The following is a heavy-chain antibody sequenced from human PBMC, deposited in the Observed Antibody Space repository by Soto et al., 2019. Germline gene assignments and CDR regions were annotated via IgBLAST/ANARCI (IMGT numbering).Heavy chain of an antibody. Sequence: QVQLLQSGAEVKKPGASVKVSCKASGYRFTTYGITWVRLAPGQGLEWLGGISTYNGNTDYAQNLQDRVTMTTETSTSTAYMEVTSLTSDDTAVYYCARGLGNNGLDVWGQGTTVTVSS. CDR2: ISTYNGNT. CDR3: ARGLGNNGLDV. J-gene: IGHJ6*02. D-gene: IGHD7-27*01. CDR1: GYRFTTYG. V-gene: IGHV1-18*04.